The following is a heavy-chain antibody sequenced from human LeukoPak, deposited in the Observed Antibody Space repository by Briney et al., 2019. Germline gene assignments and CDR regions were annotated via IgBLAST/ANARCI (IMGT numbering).Heavy chain of an antibody. CDR2: IYYSGST. J-gene: IGHJ4*02. V-gene: IGHV4-59*01. CDR3: ARAVPYYYDSSGYPMGFDY. Sequence: SETLSLTCTVSGGSISSYYWSWIRQPPGKGLEWIGYIYYSGSTNYNPSLKSRVTISVDTSKNQFSLKLSSVTAADTAVYYCARAVPYYYDSSGYPMGFDYWGQGTLVTVSS. CDR1: GGSISSYY. D-gene: IGHD3-22*01.